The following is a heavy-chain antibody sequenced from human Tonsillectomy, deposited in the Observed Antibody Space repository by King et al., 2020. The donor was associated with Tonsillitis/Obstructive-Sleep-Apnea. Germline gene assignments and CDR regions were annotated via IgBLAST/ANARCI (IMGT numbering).Heavy chain of an antibody. CDR2: INTHTGNP. J-gene: IGHJ3*02. Sequence: QLVQSGSELKKPGASVKVSCKASEFTFTSYAMNWVRQAPGQGLEWMGWINTHTGNPTYAQGFTGRFVFSLDISVSTAYLQINSLKAEDTAVYYCAREERSQTYYDFWSGSPDAFDIWGQGTMVTVSS. V-gene: IGHV7-4-1*02. CDR1: EFTFTSYA. D-gene: IGHD3-3*01. CDR3: AREERSQTYYDFWSGSPDAFDI.